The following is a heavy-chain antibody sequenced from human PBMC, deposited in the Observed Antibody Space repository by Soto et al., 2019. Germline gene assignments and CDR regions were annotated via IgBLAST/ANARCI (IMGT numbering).Heavy chain of an antibody. CDR2: ITGSDGNT. Sequence: GGSLRLSCAASSFTFNNAWMNWVRQAPGKGLEWVSAITGSDGNTYYADSVKGRFTISRDNSKNTLYLQMNSLRADDTAVYYCAKTVSTTWAFDYWGQGTLVTVSS. CDR3: AKTVSTTWAFDY. D-gene: IGHD2-2*01. CDR1: SFTFNNAW. V-gene: IGHV3-23*01. J-gene: IGHJ4*02.